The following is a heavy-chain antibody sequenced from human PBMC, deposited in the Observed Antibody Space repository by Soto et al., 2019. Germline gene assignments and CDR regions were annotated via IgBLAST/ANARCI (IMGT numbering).Heavy chain of an antibody. D-gene: IGHD3-16*02. J-gene: IGHJ4*02. Sequence: GGSLRLSLEAPGFTFSSYSTSWVRQAPGKGLEWVSAISGSGGSTYYADSVKGPFTISRDNSKTTLYLQMNSLRAEDTAVYYCAKARTPFTFGGVIVIPHYRGQGTLVPVSS. V-gene: IGHV3-23*01. CDR1: GFTFSSYS. CDR2: ISGSGGST. CDR3: AKARTPFTFGGVIVIPHY.